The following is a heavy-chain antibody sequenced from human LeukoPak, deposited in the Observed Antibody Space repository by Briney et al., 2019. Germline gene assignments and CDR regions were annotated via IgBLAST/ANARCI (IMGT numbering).Heavy chain of an antibody. CDR3: AREGSTSGTNWFDP. Sequence: SETLSLTCAVSDYSITSDYYWGWIRQPPGKGLEWIGSIYHSGSTYYNPSLKSRVTISVDASKNQFSLKLTSVTAADTAVYYCAREGSTSGTNWFDPWGQGTLVTVSS. CDR1: DYSITSDYY. CDR2: IYHSGST. D-gene: IGHD3-10*01. J-gene: IGHJ5*02. V-gene: IGHV4-38-2*02.